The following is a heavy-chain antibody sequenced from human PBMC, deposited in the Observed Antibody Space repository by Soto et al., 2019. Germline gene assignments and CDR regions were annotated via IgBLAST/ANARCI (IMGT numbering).Heavy chain of an antibody. CDR1: GGSISSGGYY. Sequence: PSETLSLTYTVSGGSISSGGYYWSWIRQHPGKGLEWIGYIYYSGSTYYNPSLKSRVTISVDTSKNQFSLKLSSVTAADTAVYYCARDPFGVAPNAFDIWGQGTMVTVSS. CDR3: ARDPFGVAPNAFDI. D-gene: IGHD3-3*01. J-gene: IGHJ3*02. CDR2: IYYSGST. V-gene: IGHV4-31*03.